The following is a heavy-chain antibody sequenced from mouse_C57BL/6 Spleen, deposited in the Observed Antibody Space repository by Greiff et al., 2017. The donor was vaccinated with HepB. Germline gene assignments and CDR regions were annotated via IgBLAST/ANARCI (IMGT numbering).Heavy chain of an antibody. CDR1: GYSFTGYY. J-gene: IGHJ2*01. CDR2: INPSTGGT. V-gene: IGHV1-42*01. Sequence: EVQLQQSGPELVKPGASVKISCKASGYSFTGYYMNWVKQSPEKSLEWIGEINPSTGGTTYNQKFKAKATLTVDKSSSTAYMQLKSLTSEDSAVYYCATYYYGSRGAFDYWGQGTTLTVSS. CDR3: ATYYYGSRGAFDY. D-gene: IGHD1-1*01.